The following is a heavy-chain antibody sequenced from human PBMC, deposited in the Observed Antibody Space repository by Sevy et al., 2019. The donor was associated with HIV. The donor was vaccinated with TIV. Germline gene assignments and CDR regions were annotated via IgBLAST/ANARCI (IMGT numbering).Heavy chain of an antibody. D-gene: IGHD3-10*01. CDR2: IYTSGST. V-gene: IGHV4-61*09. Sequence: SETLSLTCTVSSGSISSGSYYWSWIRQPAGKGLEWIGHIYTSGSTNYNPSLKSRVTMSVDTSKNQFSLKLSSVTAADTAVYYCASAYYYGSGVDSWGQGTLVTVSS. J-gene: IGHJ4*02. CDR3: ASAYYYGSGVDS. CDR1: SGSISSGSYY.